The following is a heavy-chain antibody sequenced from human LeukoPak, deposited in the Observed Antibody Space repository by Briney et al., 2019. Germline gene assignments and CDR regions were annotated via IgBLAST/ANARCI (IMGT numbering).Heavy chain of an antibody. CDR1: GGSISSSSYY. D-gene: IGHD6-19*01. CDR3: ARVSSEWALNYYYMDV. Sequence: SETLSLTCTVSGGSISSSSYYWGWIRQPPGKGLEWIGSIYYSGSTYYNPSLKSRVTISVDTSKNQFSLKLSSVTAADTAVYYCARVSSEWALNYYYMDVWGKGTTVTVSS. CDR2: IYYSGST. V-gene: IGHV4-39*07. J-gene: IGHJ6*03.